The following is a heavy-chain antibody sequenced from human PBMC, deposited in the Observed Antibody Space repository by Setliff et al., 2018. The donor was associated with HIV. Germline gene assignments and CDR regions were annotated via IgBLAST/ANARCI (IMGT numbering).Heavy chain of an antibody. CDR3: AKPTYYYDDSGYSGGDY. V-gene: IGHV3-23*01. D-gene: IGHD3-22*01. J-gene: IGHJ4*02. CDR1: GFTFRYFT. Sequence: GGSLRLSCTASGFTFRYFTMSWVRQAPGKGLEWVSDISGIGSSTYYADSVKGRFTISRDNSKNTLYLQMNSLRAEDTAVYYCAKPTYYYDDSGYSGGDYWGQGTLVTVSS. CDR2: ISGIGSST.